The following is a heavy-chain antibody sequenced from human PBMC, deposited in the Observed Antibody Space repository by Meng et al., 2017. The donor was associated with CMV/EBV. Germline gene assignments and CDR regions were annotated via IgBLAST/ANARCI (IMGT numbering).Heavy chain of an antibody. CDR2: IYPGDSDT. D-gene: IGHD3-22*01. Sequence: YSFTSYWIGWVRQMPGQGLEWMGIIYPGDSDTRYSPSFQGRVTISADKSISTAYLQWSSLKASDTAMYYCARTGTGENYYDSSGYVDYWGQGTLVTVSS. CDR3: ARTGTGENYYDSSGYVDY. J-gene: IGHJ4*02. V-gene: IGHV5-51*01. CDR1: YSFTSYW.